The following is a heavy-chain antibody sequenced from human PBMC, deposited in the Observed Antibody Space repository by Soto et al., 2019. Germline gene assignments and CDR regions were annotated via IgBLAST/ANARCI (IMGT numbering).Heavy chain of an antibody. CDR1: GFTLSDHY. CDR3: TIASTPHSKGYDY. V-gene: IGHV3-72*01. J-gene: IGHJ4*02. Sequence: EVQLVESGGGLVQPGGSLRLSCAASGFTLSDHYLDWVRQAPGKGLEWVGRSRHKAKSFTTAYAATVKGRFTISRDDSKNSLYLQMHSLKSEDTAVYYCTIASTPHSKGYDYWGPGPLVTVSS. D-gene: IGHD4-4*01. CDR2: SRHKAKSFTT.